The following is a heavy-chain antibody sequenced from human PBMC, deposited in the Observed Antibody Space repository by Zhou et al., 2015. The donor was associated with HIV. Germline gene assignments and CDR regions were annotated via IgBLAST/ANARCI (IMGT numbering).Heavy chain of an antibody. J-gene: IGHJ4*02. CDR2: ISGSGDTT. Sequence: EVQLLESGGRLGTAGGGSLRLSCAASGFTFSIHAMAWVRQAPGRGLEWVSSISGSGDTTYYADSVKGRFTISRDNSRNTLYLRMNSLETEDTALYYCAKDTYVIRGGYFDYWGQGTLVTVPS. V-gene: IGHV3-23*01. D-gene: IGHD3-16*01. CDR1: GFTFSIHA. CDR3: AKDTYVIRGGYFDY.